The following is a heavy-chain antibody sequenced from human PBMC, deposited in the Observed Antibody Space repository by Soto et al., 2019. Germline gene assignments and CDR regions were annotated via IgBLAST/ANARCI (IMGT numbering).Heavy chain of an antibody. CDR2: IYYIGTT. J-gene: IGHJ5*02. CDR1: GDSIGSGDYY. Sequence: QVQLQESGPRLVKPSQTLSLTCTVSGDSIGSGDYYWTWIRQPPGKGLEWIGYIYYIGTTFYNPSVESRVNISVDTSKNQSSLRVTSVTAADTAVYYCARGSTYYGFVTWGQGTLITVSS. V-gene: IGHV4-30-4*01. D-gene: IGHD3-10*01. CDR3: ARGSTYYGFVT.